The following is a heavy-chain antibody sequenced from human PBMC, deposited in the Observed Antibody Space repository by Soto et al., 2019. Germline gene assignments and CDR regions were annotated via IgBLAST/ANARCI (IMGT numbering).Heavy chain of an antibody. CDR3: ASAAGPYYDFWSGYSLAY. CDR1: GGSISSYY. J-gene: IGHJ4*02. V-gene: IGHV4-59*01. CDR2: IYYSGST. D-gene: IGHD3-3*01. Sequence: KSSETLSLTCTVSGGSISSYYWSWIRQPPGKGLEWIGYIYYSGSTNHNPSLKSRVTISVDTSKNQFSLKLSSVTAADTAVYYCASAAGPYYDFWSGYSLAYWGQGTLVTVSS.